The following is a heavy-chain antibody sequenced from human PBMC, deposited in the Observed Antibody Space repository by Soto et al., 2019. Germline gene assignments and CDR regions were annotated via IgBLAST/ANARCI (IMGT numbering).Heavy chain of an antibody. V-gene: IGHV3-48*02. J-gene: IGHJ2*01. D-gene: IGHD5-12*01. Sequence: GGSLRLSCAASGFTFSSYSMNWVRQAPGKGLEWVSYISSSSSTIYYADSVKGRFTISRDNAKNSLYLQMNSLRDEDTAVYYCARADGYNYEGYFDLWGRGPLVTVSS. CDR3: ARADGYNYEGYFDL. CDR1: GFTFSSYS. CDR2: ISSSSSTI.